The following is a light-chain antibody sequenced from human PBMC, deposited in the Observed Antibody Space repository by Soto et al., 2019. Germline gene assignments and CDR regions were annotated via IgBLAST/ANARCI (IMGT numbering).Light chain of an antibody. CDR3: QQSHKIPST. V-gene: IGKV1-39*01. J-gene: IGKJ1*01. CDR1: QSITTY. Sequence: DIQMTQSPSSLSASVGDRVTITCRAGQSITTYLNWYQQKSGKAPKLLIYAASTLESGVPSRFRGGGSGTAFTLTINSLQTEDSATYYCQQSHKIPSTFGQGTKVDIK. CDR2: AAS.